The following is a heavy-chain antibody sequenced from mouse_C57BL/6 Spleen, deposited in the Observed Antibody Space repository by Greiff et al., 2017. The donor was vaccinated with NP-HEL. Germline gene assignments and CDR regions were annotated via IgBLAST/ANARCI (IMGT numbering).Heavy chain of an antibody. CDR3: ARSGDNWFAY. CDR1: GYAFSSYW. V-gene: IGHV1-80*01. D-gene: IGHD3-1*01. J-gene: IGHJ3*01. Sequence: VKLQESGAELVKPGASVKISCKASGYAFSSYWMNWVKQRPGKGLEWIGQIYPGDGDTNYNGKFKGKATLTADKSSSTAYMQLSSLTSEDSAVYFCARSGDNWFAYWGQGTLVTVSA. CDR2: IYPGDGDT.